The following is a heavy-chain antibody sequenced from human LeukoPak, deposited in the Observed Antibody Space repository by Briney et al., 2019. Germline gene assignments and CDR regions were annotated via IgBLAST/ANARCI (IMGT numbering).Heavy chain of an antibody. Sequence: ASVKVSCKASGYTFTGYYMHWVRQAPGQGLEWMGRINPNSGGTNYAQKFQGRVTMTRDTSISTAYMELSRLRSDDTAVYYCARYRYYDISTGYYIGYFDYWGQGTLVTVSS. CDR2: INPNSGGT. CDR1: GYTFTGYY. V-gene: IGHV1-2*06. D-gene: IGHD3-9*01. CDR3: ARYRYYDISTGYYIGYFDY. J-gene: IGHJ4*02.